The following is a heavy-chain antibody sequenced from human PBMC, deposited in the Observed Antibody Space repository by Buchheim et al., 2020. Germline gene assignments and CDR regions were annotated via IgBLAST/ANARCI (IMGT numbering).Heavy chain of an antibody. J-gene: IGHJ4*02. V-gene: IGHV3-7*01. CDR3: AGKWRTTVDC. CDR2: IKQDGSEK. Sequence: EVQLVESGGGLVQPGGSLRLSCAASGFTFSNHWMSWVRQAPGKGLEWVANIKQDGSEKFYVDSVKGRFTISRDNVKKSVYLQMDSLRAEDTAVYYCAGKWRTTVDCWRQGTL. CDR1: GFTFSNHW. D-gene: IGHD4-17*01.